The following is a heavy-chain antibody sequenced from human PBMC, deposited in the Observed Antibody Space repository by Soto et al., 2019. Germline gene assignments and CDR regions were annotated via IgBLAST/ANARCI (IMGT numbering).Heavy chain of an antibody. CDR2: TSYDGSNK. V-gene: IGHV3-30-3*01. CDR3: ARDAPVGAYCGGDCYLYYFDY. CDR1: GFTFSSYA. D-gene: IGHD2-21*02. J-gene: IGHJ4*02. Sequence: GGSLRLSCAASGFTFSSYAMHWVRQAPGKGLEWVAVTSYDGSNKYYADSVKGRFTISRDNSKNTLYLQMNSLRAEDTAVYYCARDAPVGAYCGGDCYLYYFDYWGQGTLVTVSS.